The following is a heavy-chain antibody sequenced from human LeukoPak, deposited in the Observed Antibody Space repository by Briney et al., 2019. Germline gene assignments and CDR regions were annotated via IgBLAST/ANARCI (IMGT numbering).Heavy chain of an antibody. CDR1: GFTFSSYS. V-gene: IGHV3-21*01. CDR3: ARGTSMVRGVLLT. CDR2: ISSSSSYI. D-gene: IGHD3-10*01. Sequence: GGSLRLSCAASGFTFSSYSMNWVRQAPGKGLEWVSSISSSSSYIYYADSVKGRFTISRDNAKNSLYLQMNSLRAEDTAVYYCARGTSMVRGVLLTRGQGTLVTVSS. J-gene: IGHJ4*02.